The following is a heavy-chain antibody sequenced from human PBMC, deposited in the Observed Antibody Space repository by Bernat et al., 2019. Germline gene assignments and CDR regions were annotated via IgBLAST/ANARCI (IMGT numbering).Heavy chain of an antibody. V-gene: IGHV3-30*18. CDR2: ASYDGRKI. CDR1: GFTFSNYG. J-gene: IGHJ6*02. CDR3: AKDLFGELLAATYGMDV. Sequence: VQLVESGGGVVQPGRSLRLSCAASGFTFSNYGMHWVRQTPGKGLEWLAVASYDGRKIYYADSVKGRFTISRDNSKNTLYLQMNSLRAEDTAVYYCAKDLFGELLAATYGMDVWGRGTTVTVSS. D-gene: IGHD3-10*02.